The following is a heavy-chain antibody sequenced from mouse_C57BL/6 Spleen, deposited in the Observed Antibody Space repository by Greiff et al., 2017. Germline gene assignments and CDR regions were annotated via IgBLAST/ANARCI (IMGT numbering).Heavy chain of an antibody. D-gene: IGHD1-1*01. CDR1: GYTFTSYW. CDR3: ARGRFSTVVEAWYFDV. Sequence: QVQLQQPGAELVKPGASVKLSCKASGYTFTSYWMHWVKQRPGQGLEWIGMIHPNSGSTNYNEKFKSKATLTVDKSSSTAYMQLSSLTSEDSAVXYCARGRFSTVVEAWYFDVWGTGTTVTVSS. J-gene: IGHJ1*03. V-gene: IGHV1-64*01. CDR2: IHPNSGST.